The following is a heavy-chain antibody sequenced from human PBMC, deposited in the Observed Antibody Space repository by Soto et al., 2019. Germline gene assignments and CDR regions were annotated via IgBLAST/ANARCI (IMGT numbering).Heavy chain of an antibody. V-gene: IGHV1-2*02. CDR3: ARVDSGYCSSTSCYTPLGMDV. D-gene: IGHD2-2*02. CDR1: GYTFTGYY. J-gene: IGHJ6*01. Sequence: RASVKVSCKASGYTFTGYYMHWVRQAPGQGLEWMGWINPNSGGTNYAQKFQGRVTMTRDTSISTAYMELSRLRSDDAAVYYCARVDSGYCSSTSCYTPLGMDVWGQGTTVTVSS. CDR2: INPNSGGT.